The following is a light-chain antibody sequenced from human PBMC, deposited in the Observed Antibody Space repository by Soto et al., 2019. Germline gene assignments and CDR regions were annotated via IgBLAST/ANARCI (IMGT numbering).Light chain of an antibody. CDR3: QQYNDWPRT. Sequence: EIVMTQSPATLSVSPGERATLSCRASQSVRSNLAWYQQKLGQAPRLLIYGPSTRATGIPARFSGSGSGTEFTLTISSLQSEDFAIFYCQQYNDWPRTFGQGTKL. J-gene: IGKJ2*01. V-gene: IGKV3-15*01. CDR2: GPS. CDR1: QSVRSN.